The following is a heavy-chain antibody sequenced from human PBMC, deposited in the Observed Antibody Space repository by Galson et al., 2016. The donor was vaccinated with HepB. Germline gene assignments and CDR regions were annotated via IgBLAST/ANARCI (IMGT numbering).Heavy chain of an antibody. CDR1: GASINNYY. D-gene: IGHD7-27*01. Sequence: SETLSLTCTVSGASINNYYWSWIRQPPGKGLEWIGYIYYSGSTNYNPSLKGRVTISVDTSKTQFSLKLTSMTAADTAVYYCARVPKTGDYFDPWGQGTLVTVSS. J-gene: IGHJ5*02. V-gene: IGHV4-59*01. CDR2: IYYSGST. CDR3: ARVPKTGDYFDP.